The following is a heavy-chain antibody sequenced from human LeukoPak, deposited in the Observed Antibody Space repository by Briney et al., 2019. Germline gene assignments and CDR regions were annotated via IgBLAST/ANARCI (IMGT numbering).Heavy chain of an antibody. Sequence: ASVKVSCKASGYTFTSYAMNWVRQAPGQGPEWMGWINTNTGNPTYAQGFTGRFVFSLDTSVSTAYLQISSLKAEDTAVYYCARRYYYDSSGYPYYYYYGMDVWGQGTTVTVSS. D-gene: IGHD3-22*01. CDR1: GYTFTSYA. CDR3: ARRYYYDSSGYPYYYYYGMDV. CDR2: INTNTGNP. V-gene: IGHV7-4-1*02. J-gene: IGHJ6*02.